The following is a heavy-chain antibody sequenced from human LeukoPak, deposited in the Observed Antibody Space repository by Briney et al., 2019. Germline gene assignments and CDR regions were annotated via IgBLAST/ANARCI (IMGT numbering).Heavy chain of an antibody. D-gene: IGHD5-18*01. CDR3: AKAFKVDTAMVIPTSFDYYGMDV. CDR2: INAGNGNT. Sequence: ASVKVSCKASGYTFTSYAMHWVRQAPGQRLEWMGWINAGNGNTKYSQKFQGRVTITRDTSASTAYMELNSLRAEDTAVYYCAKAFKVDTAMVIPTSFDYYGMDVWGKGTTVTVSS. CDR1: GYTFTSYA. V-gene: IGHV1-3*01. J-gene: IGHJ6*04.